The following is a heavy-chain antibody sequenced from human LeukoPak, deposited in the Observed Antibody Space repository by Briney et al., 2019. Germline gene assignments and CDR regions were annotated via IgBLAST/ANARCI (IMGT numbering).Heavy chain of an antibody. V-gene: IGHV1-18*04. Sequence: ASVKVSCKASGYTFASSYGISWMRQAPGQGLEWMGSISPYTGNTKYAERLQGRVIMTTDTSTRTAYMELRSVRSDDTAAYYCARDQYDHVWGSYRPYFDLWGQGTLVTVSS. D-gene: IGHD3-16*02. CDR2: ISPYTGNT. CDR1: GYTFASSYG. CDR3: ARDQYDHVWGSYRPYFDL. J-gene: IGHJ4*02.